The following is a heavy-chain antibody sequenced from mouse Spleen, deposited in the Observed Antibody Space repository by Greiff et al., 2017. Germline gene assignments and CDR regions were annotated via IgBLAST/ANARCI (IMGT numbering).Heavy chain of an antibody. Sequence: VQLKESGAELVRPGASVTLSCKASGYTFTDYEMHWVKQTPVHGLEWIGAIDPETGGTAYNQKFKGKAILTADKSSSTAYMELRSLTSEDSAVYYCTRSLFRDWGQGTTLTVSS. CDR2: IDPETGGT. V-gene: IGHV1-15*01. CDR3: TRSLFRD. J-gene: IGHJ2*01. D-gene: IGHD3-3*01. CDR1: GYTFTDYE.